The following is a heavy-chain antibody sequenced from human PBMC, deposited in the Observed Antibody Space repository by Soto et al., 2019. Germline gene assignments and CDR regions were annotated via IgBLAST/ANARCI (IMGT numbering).Heavy chain of an antibody. V-gene: IGHV1-18*01. CDR2: ISTYNGDT. CDR1: GYTFSTSG. Sequence: QVQLVQSGAEVRKPGASVKVSCKASGYTFSTSGMSWLRHAPGQGLEWMGWISTYNGDTNDAPKFQDRVTMTSDTSTSTVYIELRSLRDDDTAVYYCARAGAAPYYYYGMDVWGQGTRVTGSS. D-gene: IGHD2-15*01. CDR3: ARAGAAPYYYYGMDV. J-gene: IGHJ6*02.